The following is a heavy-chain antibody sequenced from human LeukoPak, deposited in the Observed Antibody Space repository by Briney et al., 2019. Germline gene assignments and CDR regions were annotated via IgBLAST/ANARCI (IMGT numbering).Heavy chain of an antibody. CDR1: GFTFSSYA. J-gene: IGHJ3*02. CDR3: ARDSIPIGYCSSTSWYSGAFDI. D-gene: IGHD2-2*02. Sequence: PGRSLRLSCAASGFTFSSYAMHWVRQAPGKGLEWVAVISYDGSNKYYADSVKGRFTISRDNSKNPLYLQMNSLRAEDTAVYYCARDSIPIGYCSSTSWYSGAFDIWGQGTMVTVSS. V-gene: IGHV3-30-3*01. CDR2: ISYDGSNK.